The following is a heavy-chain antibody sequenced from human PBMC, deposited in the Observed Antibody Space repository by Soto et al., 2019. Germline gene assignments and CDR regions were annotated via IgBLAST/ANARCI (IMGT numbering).Heavy chain of an antibody. Sequence: ASVKLSWKACGYAFAACYMRWVRHAPGQGLEWMGWINPNSGATNYAQKFEGRVTMTRDTSISTAYMELSRLGSDDTALYFCARTWIAAAPGPFDYWGQGTLVTVSS. CDR3: ARTWIAAAPGPFDY. V-gene: IGHV1-2*02. D-gene: IGHD2-15*01. J-gene: IGHJ4*02. CDR2: INPNSGAT. CDR1: GYAFAACY.